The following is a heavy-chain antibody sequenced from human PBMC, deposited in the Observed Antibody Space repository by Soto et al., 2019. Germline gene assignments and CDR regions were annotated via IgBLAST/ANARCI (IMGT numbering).Heavy chain of an antibody. CDR2: IKQDGNEK. CDR1: GFTFSDYW. Sequence: GGSLRLCCAVSGFTFSDYWISWVRQAPGKGLERVANIKQDGNEKYYVDSVKGRFTISRDNAKNSLYLQMNSLRAEDTAVYYCAIVLGSSGWYSPRDAIDIWGQGTMVTVSS. D-gene: IGHD6-19*01. V-gene: IGHV3-7*01. J-gene: IGHJ3*02. CDR3: AIVLGSSGWYSPRDAIDI.